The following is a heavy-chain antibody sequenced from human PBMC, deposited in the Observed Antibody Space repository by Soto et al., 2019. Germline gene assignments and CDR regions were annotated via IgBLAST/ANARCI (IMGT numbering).Heavy chain of an antibody. Sequence: QITLKESGPTLVRPTQTLTLTCTFSGFSLSTTGVGVGWIRQPPGKALEWLALIYWDDDKRYSPSLKSKITITKDTSKNDVMLTMTNMEPVDTCTYACAQRLRDYGLGRERANYFDPLGQGTLVTVSS. CDR2: IYWDDDK. CDR1: GFSLSTTGVG. J-gene: IGHJ5*02. CDR3: AQRLRDYGLGRERANYFDP. D-gene: IGHD3-10*01. V-gene: IGHV2-5*02.